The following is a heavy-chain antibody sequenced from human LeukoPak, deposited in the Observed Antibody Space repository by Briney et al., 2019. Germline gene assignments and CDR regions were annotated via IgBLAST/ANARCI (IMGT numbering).Heavy chain of an antibody. Sequence: PGGPLRLSCAASGFTFSSDAMNWVRQAPGKGLEWVSLIASGGSSTYYADSVQGRFSISRDNSKNTLFLQMNSLRAEDTALYYCATKMSRGGFDIWGQGTMVTVSS. CDR3: ATKMSRGGFDI. CDR1: GFTFSSDA. CDR2: IASGGSST. V-gene: IGHV3-23*03. J-gene: IGHJ3*02. D-gene: IGHD3-10*01.